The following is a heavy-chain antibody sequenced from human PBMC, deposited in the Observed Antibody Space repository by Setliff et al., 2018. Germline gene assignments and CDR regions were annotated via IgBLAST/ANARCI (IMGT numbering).Heavy chain of an antibody. CDR2: IHYSGSP. J-gene: IGHJ3*02. V-gene: IGHV4-59*01. Sequence: NPSETLSLTCTVSGGSISSYYWNWIRQPPGKGLEWIGYIHYSGSPNYHPSLKSRVSTSVDTSQNQISLKLSSVTAADTAVYYCARTMYSSSWYGAFDIWG. D-gene: IGHD6-13*01. CDR3: ARTMYSSSWYGAFDI. CDR1: GGSISSYY.